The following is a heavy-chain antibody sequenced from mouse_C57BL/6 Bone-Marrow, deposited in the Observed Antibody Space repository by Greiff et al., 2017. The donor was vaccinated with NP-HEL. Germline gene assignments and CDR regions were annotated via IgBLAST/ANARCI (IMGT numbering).Heavy chain of an antibody. CDR2: ISNLAYSI. Sequence: EVMLVESGGGLVQPGGSLKLSCAASGFTFSDYGMAWVRQAPRKGPEWVAFISNLAYSIYYADTVTGRFTISRENAKNTLYLEMSSLRSEDTAMYYCARGLPGYFDVWGTGTTVTVSS. CDR3: ARGLPGYFDV. J-gene: IGHJ1*03. V-gene: IGHV5-15*04. CDR1: GFTFSDYG.